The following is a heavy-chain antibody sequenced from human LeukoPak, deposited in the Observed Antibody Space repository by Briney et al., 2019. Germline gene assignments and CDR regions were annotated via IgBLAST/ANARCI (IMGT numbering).Heavy chain of an antibody. J-gene: IGHJ6*03. CDR1: GFTFSSYE. V-gene: IGHV3-7*01. CDR2: IKQDGSEK. CDR3: TRVEETATTAAIIRKYSYYYYYMDV. Sequence: GGSLRLSCAASGFTFSSYEMNWVRQAPGKGLEWVADIKQDGSEKHYVDSVKGRFTISRDNAKNSLYLQMSSLRAEDTAVYYCTRVEETATTAAIIRKYSYYYYYMDVWGKGNTVTVSS. D-gene: IGHD4-11*01.